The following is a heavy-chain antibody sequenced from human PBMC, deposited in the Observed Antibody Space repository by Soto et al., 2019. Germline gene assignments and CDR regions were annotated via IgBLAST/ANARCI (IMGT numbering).Heavy chain of an antibody. CDR3: AAVERGYSGYDSPDAFDI. V-gene: IGHV1-58*01. CDR1: GFTFTSSA. D-gene: IGHD5-12*01. J-gene: IGHJ3*02. Sequence: SVKVSCKASGFTFTSSAVQWVRQARGQRLEWIGWIVVGSGNINYAQKFQERVTITRDMSTSTAYMELSSLRSEDTAVYYCAAVERGYSGYDSPDAFDIWGQGTMVTVSS. CDR2: IVVGSGNI.